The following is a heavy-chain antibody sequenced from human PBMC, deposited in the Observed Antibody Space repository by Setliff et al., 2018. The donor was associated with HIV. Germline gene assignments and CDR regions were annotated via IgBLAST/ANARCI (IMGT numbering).Heavy chain of an antibody. Sequence: SETLSLTCTVSGGSISSHYWSWIRQPPGKGLEWIGYIYYSGSTNYNPSLKSRVTISVDTSKNQFSLKLSSVTAADTAVYYCARDGPLEGSYRYYLTAYFDSWGQGTLVTVSS. D-gene: IGHD3-10*01. V-gene: IGHV4-59*11. CDR3: ARDGPLEGSYRYYLTAYFDS. J-gene: IGHJ4*02. CDR1: GGSISSHY. CDR2: IYYSGST.